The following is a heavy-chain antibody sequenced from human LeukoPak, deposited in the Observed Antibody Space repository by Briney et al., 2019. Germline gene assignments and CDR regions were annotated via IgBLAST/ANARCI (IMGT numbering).Heavy chain of an antibody. CDR3: AKDISRGGGMDV. Sequence: GRSLRLSCAASGFTFSSYAMHWVRQAPGKGLEWVAVISYDGSNKYYADSVKGRFTISRDNSKNTLYLQMNSLRAEDTAVYYCAKDISRGGGMDVWGQGTTVTVSS. J-gene: IGHJ6*02. CDR2: ISYDGSNK. CDR1: GFTFSSYA. V-gene: IGHV3-30-3*01.